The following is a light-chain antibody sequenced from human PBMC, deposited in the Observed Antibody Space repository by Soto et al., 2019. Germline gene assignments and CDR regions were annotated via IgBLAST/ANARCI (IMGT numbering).Light chain of an antibody. CDR3: QQYDNLPPIT. J-gene: IGKJ5*01. Sequence: EIVLTQSPATLSLSPGERATLSCRASQSVSSYLAWYQQKPGQAPRLLIYGASSRATGIPDRFSGSGSGTDFTFTISSLRPEDIATYYCQQYDNLPPITFGQGTRLEI. CDR2: GAS. CDR1: QSVSSY. V-gene: IGKV3-11*01.